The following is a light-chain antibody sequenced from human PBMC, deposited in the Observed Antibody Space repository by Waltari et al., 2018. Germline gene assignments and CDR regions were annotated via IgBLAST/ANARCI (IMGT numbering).Light chain of an antibody. V-gene: IGKV3-20*01. CDR1: QSVSSSY. CDR3: QQYGSSPVA. CDR2: GAS. J-gene: IGKJ1*01. Sequence: EIVLTQSPGTLSLSPGESATLSFRASQSVSSSYLAWYQQKPGQAPRLLIYGASSRATGIPDRFSGSGSGTDFTLTISRLEPEDFAVYYCQQYGSSPVAFGQGTKVEIK.